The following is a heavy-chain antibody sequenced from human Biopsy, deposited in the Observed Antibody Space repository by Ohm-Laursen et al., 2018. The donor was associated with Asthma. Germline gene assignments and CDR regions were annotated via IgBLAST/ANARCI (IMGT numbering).Heavy chain of an antibody. CDR2: INSVFGTT. V-gene: IGHV1-69*13. J-gene: IGHJ4*02. CDR3: ARKAGSCISRTCYSLDF. CDR1: GGTFNTYA. D-gene: IGHD2-2*01. Sequence: GASVKVSCKSPGGTFNTYAIGWVRQAPGQGLEWMGGINSVFGTTNYPQKFQDRVTITADDSTSTVYMELSSLRSEDTAVYYCARKAGSCISRTCYSLDFWGQGTLVTVSS.